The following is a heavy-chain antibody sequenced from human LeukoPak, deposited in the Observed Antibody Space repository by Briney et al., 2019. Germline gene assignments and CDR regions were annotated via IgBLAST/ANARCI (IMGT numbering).Heavy chain of an antibody. CDR2: INPNSGGT. D-gene: IGHD5-12*01. CDR3: AREVYSGYDYVLYGYWFDP. Sequence: ASVTVSCKASGYTFTGYYMHWVRQAPGQGLEWMGWINPNSGGTNYAQKFQGRVTMTRDTSISTAYMELSRLRSDDTAVYYCAREVYSGYDYVLYGYWFDPWGQGTLVTVSS. CDR1: GYTFTGYY. V-gene: IGHV1-2*02. J-gene: IGHJ5*02.